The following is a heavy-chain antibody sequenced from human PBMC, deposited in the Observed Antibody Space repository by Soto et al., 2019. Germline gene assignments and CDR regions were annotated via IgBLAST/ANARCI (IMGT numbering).Heavy chain of an antibody. CDR1: GYTFSRYG. CDR2: ISGYNGNT. J-gene: IGHJ4*02. V-gene: IGHV1-18*01. Sequence: ASVKISSKTSGYTFSRYGISGVRQAPGQGLEWMGWISGYNGNTKEAEKYQGRLIMTTDTAANTAHMDLRSLTSDDTAVYYCARGSAYSTPWSFDSWGRGPLVTSPQ. D-gene: IGHD2-8*01. CDR3: ARGSAYSTPWSFDS.